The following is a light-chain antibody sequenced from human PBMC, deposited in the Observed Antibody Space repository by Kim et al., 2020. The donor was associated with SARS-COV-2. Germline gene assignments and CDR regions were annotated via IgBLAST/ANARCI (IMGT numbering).Light chain of an antibody. V-gene: IGKV1-5*03. CDR1: QNIGTS. CDR3: QQYYTSSIT. J-gene: IGKJ2*01. CDR2: EAS. Sequence: DIQMTQSPSTLSASVGDRVTVTCRASQNIGTSLVWYQQKPGKAPKLLISEASNLRNGVPSRFSGSGSGTDFTLTISSLQPDDFATYFYQQYYTSSITFGQGTKLEI.